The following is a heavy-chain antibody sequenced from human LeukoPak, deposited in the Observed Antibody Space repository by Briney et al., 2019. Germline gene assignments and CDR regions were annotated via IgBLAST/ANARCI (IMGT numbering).Heavy chain of an antibody. CDR2: ISGSGGST. CDR3: AKVYYYDSSGYYYVGYCFDY. J-gene: IGHJ4*02. V-gene: IGHV3-23*01. CDR1: GFTFSSYA. D-gene: IGHD3-22*01. Sequence: GGPLRLSCAASGFTFSSYAMNWVRQAPGKGLEWVSAISGSGGSTYHADSVKGRFTISRDNSKNTLYLQMNSLRAEDTAVYYCAKVYYYDSSGYYYVGYCFDYWGQGTLVTVSS.